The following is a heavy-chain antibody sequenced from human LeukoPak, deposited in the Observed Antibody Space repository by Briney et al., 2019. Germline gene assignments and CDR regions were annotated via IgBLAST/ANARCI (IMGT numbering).Heavy chain of an antibody. D-gene: IGHD3-22*01. V-gene: IGHV1-69*04. J-gene: IGHJ3*01. Sequence: GASVKVSCKASGGTFSSYTISWGRQAPGQGLEWLGRIIPILGIANYAQKFQGRVTITAYKATRIAYMEQSSIRSDDTAVYCCARDPGPDSSGYYSVASDVCGQRRMATVSS. CDR3: ARDPGPDSSGYYSVASDV. CDR2: IIPILGIA. CDR1: GGTFSSYT.